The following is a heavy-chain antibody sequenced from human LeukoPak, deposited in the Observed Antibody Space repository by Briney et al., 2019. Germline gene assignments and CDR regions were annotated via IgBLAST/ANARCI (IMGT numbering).Heavy chain of an antibody. Sequence: GGSLRLSCAASGFTFDDYAMHWVRQVPGKSLEWVSLISGDGSGTHYADSVKGRFTISRDNSENSLSLQVNSLRTEDTALYYCAKDMGPLGTIWLDAWGQGNLVTVSS. D-gene: IGHD3-3*01. J-gene: IGHJ5*02. CDR2: ISGDGSGT. CDR3: AKDMGPLGTIWLDA. V-gene: IGHV3-43*02. CDR1: GFTFDDYA.